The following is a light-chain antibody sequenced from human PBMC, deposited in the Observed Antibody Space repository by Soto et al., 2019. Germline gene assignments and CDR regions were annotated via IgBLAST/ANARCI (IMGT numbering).Light chain of an antibody. CDR2: DAS. CDR1: QDISNY. Sequence: DIQMTQSPSSLSASVGDRVTITCQASQDISNYLNWYQQKPGKAPKLLIYDASNLETGVPSRFSGSGYGTDFTLTISSLQPEYIATYYCQQYDNLTPFNFGPETKLDIK. J-gene: IGKJ3*01. V-gene: IGKV1-33*01. CDR3: QQYDNLTPFN.